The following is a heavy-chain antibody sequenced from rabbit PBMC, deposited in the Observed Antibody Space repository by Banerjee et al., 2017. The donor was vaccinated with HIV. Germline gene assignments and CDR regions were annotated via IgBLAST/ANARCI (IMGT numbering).Heavy chain of an antibody. V-gene: IGHV1S45*01. CDR3: ARDDVGWSGYGYPNL. CDR1: GLDFSNSYW. D-gene: IGHD6-1*01. Sequence: QEQLVEYGGDLVQPEGSLTLTCKASGLDFSNSYWICWVRQAPGKGLEWIGCINTSSGNTVYASWAKGRFTISRTSSTTVTLQMTSLTAADTATYFCARDDVGWSGYGYPNLWGPGTLVTVS. CDR2: INTSSGNT. J-gene: IGHJ4*01.